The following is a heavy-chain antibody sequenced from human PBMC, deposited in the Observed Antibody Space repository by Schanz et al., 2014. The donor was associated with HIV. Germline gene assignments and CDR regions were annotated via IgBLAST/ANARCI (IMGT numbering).Heavy chain of an antibody. V-gene: IGHV3-23*03. Sequence: EGQGFSSFGGLVQPGGSLRLSCTVSGFTFSRSAMTWVRQAPGKGLEWVSSIDIAGTLTYFADSVKGRFTISRDNSKNTVYLHMNSLRFEDTAFYYCAKEEVPNDYWGLGTLVTVSS. J-gene: IGHJ4*02. CDR1: GFTFSRSA. CDR3: AKEEVPNDY. D-gene: IGHD3-10*01. CDR2: IDIAGTLT.